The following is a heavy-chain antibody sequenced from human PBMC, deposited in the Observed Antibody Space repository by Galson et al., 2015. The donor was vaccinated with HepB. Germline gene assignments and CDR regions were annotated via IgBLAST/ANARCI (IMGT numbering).Heavy chain of an antibody. V-gene: IGHV1-58*02. Sequence: SVKVSCKASGFSFTNSAIQWVRQARGQRLEWIGWIVIGSGRTKYAQEFQERLTITRDMSTSTAYMELSGLRSDDTAVYYCAKDVQPVAAAGIWYFDLWGRGTLVTVSS. J-gene: IGHJ2*01. CDR2: IVIGSGRT. CDR3: AKDVQPVAAAGIWYFDL. D-gene: IGHD6-13*01. CDR1: GFSFTNSA.